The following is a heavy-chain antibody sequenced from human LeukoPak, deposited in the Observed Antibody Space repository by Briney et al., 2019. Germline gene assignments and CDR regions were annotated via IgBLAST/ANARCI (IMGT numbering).Heavy chain of an antibody. J-gene: IGHJ4*02. Sequence: GASVKVSCKASGYAFPANYMHWVRQAPGQGLEWMGWINPNSGGSSCAQKFQGRVTMARETSISTAYMELSRLSSDDTAVYYCARVQVSDDNWGFFDYWGQGTLVTVSS. CDR1: GYAFPANY. D-gene: IGHD1-1*01. CDR2: INPNSGGS. V-gene: IGHV1-2*02. CDR3: ARVQVSDDNWGFFDY.